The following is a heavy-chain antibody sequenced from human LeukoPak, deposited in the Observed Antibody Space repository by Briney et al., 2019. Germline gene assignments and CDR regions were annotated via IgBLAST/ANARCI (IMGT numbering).Heavy chain of an antibody. J-gene: IGHJ4*02. Sequence: GGSLRLSCAASGFTFSNYYMSWVRQAPGKGLEWVANIRQDASAVFYVDSSKGRFTVSRDNTKNSLYLQMNSLRAEDTAVYYCAKETARPAGVFEYWGQGTRVTVSS. CDR2: IRQDASAV. CDR1: GFTFSNYY. D-gene: IGHD1-14*01. V-gene: IGHV3-7*05. CDR3: AKETARPAGVFEY.